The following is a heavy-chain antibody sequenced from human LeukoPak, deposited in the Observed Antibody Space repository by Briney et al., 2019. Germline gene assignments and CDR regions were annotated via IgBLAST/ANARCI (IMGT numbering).Heavy chain of an antibody. J-gene: IGHJ4*02. V-gene: IGHV1-69*04. D-gene: IGHD2-15*01. CDR2: IIPVLDIA. Sequence: SVKVSCKASGGTFSTFVITWVRQAPGQGLEWMGRIIPVLDIANYAQNFQGRVTITADKSTSTAYLELSSPRSEDTAVYYCARRCDSGSCPLDYWGQGTLVTVSS. CDR1: GGTFSTFV. CDR3: ARRCDSGSCPLDY.